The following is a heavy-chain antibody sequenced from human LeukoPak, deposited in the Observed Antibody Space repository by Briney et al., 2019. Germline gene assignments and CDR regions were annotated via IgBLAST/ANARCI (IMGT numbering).Heavy chain of an antibody. V-gene: IGHV1-18*01. Sequence: ASVNVSCKASGYTFTNYGITWVRQAPGQGLEWMGWINANNGDTNYAQNLQGRVTMTRDTSTSTAYMELRSLRSDDTAVYFCARGPIAAAGDYWGQGTLVTVSS. CDR1: GYTFTNYG. CDR3: ARGPIAAAGDY. D-gene: IGHD6-13*01. CDR2: INANNGDT. J-gene: IGHJ4*02.